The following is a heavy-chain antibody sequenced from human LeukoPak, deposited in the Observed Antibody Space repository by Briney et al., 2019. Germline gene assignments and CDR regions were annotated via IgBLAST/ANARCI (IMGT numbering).Heavy chain of an antibody. D-gene: IGHD3-3*01. J-gene: IGHJ4*02. V-gene: IGHV1-2*02. CDR3: ARSPVLRFLEWLTTVDY. Sequence: ASVKVSCKASGYTFTGYYMHWVRQAPGQGLEWMGWINPNSGGTNYAQEFQGRVTMTRDTSISTAYMELSRLRSDDTAVYYCARSPVLRFLEWLTTVDYWGQGTLVTVSS. CDR2: INPNSGGT. CDR1: GYTFTGYY.